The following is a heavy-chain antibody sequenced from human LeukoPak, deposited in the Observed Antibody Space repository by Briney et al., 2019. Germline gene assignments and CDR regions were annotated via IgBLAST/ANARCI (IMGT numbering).Heavy chain of an antibody. V-gene: IGHV4-34*01. CDR2: INHSGST. D-gene: IGHD3-10*01. CDR3: AGLIMVRGVIPFSPPR. Sequence: SETLSLTCAVYGGSFSGYYWSWIRQPPGKGLEWIGEINHSGSTNYNPSLKSRVTISVDTSKNQFSLKLSSVTAADTAVYYCAGLIMVRGVIPFSPPRWGQGTLVTVSS. CDR1: GGSFSGYY. J-gene: IGHJ4*02.